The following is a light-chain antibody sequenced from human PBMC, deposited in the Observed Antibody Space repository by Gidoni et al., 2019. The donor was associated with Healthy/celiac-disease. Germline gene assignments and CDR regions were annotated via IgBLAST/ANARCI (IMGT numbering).Light chain of an antibody. CDR3: QQYNSYSYT. Sequence: DLQMTQPPSTLSASVGDRVTITCRASQSISSWLAWYQQKPGKAPKLLIYKASSLESGVPSRFSGSGSGTEFTLTISSLQPDDFATYYCQQYNSYSYTFGQGTKLEIK. CDR2: KAS. V-gene: IGKV1-5*03. CDR1: QSISSW. J-gene: IGKJ2*01.